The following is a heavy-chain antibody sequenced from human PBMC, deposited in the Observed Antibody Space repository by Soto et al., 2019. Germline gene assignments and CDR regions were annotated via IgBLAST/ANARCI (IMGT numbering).Heavy chain of an antibody. Sequence: PSETLSLTCAVYGGSFSGYYWSWIRQPPGKGLDWIGEIYHIESTNYNPSLKSRFTISIDKSKNQFSLKLSSVTDADTAVYYCARGPSVAAHLDYWGQGTLVTVSS. CDR1: GGSFSGYY. V-gene: IGHV4-34*01. J-gene: IGHJ4*02. CDR3: ARGPSVAAHLDY. D-gene: IGHD2-21*01. CDR2: IYHIEST.